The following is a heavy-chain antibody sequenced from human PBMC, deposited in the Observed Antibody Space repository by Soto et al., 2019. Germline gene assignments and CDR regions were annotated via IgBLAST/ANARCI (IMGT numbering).Heavy chain of an antibody. Sequence: ASVKVSCTASGGTFCSYAIIWVRQAPGQGLEWMGGIIPIFGTANYAQKFQGRVTITADESTSTAYMELSSLRSEDTAVYYCAEGGIVLVPADDEDYYYYGMDVWGQGTTVTVSS. J-gene: IGHJ6*02. CDR1: GGTFCSYA. CDR3: AEGGIVLVPADDEDYYYYGMDV. D-gene: IGHD2-2*01. V-gene: IGHV1-69*13. CDR2: IIPIFGTA.